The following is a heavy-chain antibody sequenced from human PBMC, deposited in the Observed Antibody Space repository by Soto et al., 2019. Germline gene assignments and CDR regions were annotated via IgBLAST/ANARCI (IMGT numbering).Heavy chain of an antibody. CDR1: GGSFSGYY. CDR2: INHSGST. V-gene: IGHV4-34*01. J-gene: IGHJ3*02. Sequence: SETLSLTCAVYGGSFSGYYWSWIRQPPGKGLEWIGEINHSGSTNYKPSLKSRVTKSVDTSKNQFSLKLSSVTAADTAVYYCASELGGSDAFDIWGQGTMVTVSS. CDR3: ASELGGSDAFDI. D-gene: IGHD7-27*01.